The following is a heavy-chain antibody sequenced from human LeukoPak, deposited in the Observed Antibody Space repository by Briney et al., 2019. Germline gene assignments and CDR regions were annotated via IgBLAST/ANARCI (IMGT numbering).Heavy chain of an antibody. Sequence: GGSLRLSCAASGFTFSTYEMNWVRQAPGKGLEWVSYISTRGTTIFYADSVKGRFTISRDNAKNSLFLQMNSLRAEDTAVYYCARDSGAYCGGDCFSDYWGQGTLVTVSS. J-gene: IGHJ4*02. V-gene: IGHV3-48*03. D-gene: IGHD2-21*02. CDR2: ISTRGTTI. CDR3: ARDSGAYCGGDCFSDY. CDR1: GFTFSTYE.